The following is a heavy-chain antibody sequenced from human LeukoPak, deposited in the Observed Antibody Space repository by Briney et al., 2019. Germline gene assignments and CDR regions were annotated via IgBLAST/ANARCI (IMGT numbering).Heavy chain of an antibody. CDR1: GASISSSSYY. Sequence: SQTLSLTCTVSGASISSSSYYWGWIRQPPGKGLEWIGSIYYSGSTYYNPSLKSRVTISVDTSKNQFSLKLSSVTAADTAVYYCARDPGSSGSYYNEGHNWFDPWGQGTLVTVSS. CDR3: ARDPGSSGSYYNEGHNWFDP. CDR2: IYYSGST. D-gene: IGHD3-10*01. V-gene: IGHV4-39*07. J-gene: IGHJ5*02.